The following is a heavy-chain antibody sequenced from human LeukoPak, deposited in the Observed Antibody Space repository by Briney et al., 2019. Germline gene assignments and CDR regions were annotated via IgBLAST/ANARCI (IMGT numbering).Heavy chain of an antibody. CDR1: GFTVSNNY. CDR2: ISGSGGST. D-gene: IGHD2-2*01. Sequence: PGGSLRLSCVASGFTVSNNYMSWVRQAPGKGLEWVSAISGSGGSTYYADSVKGRFTISRDNSKNTLYLQMNSLRAEDTAVYYCAKGRVVPAATPRGAYFQHWGQGTLVTVSS. J-gene: IGHJ1*01. V-gene: IGHV3-23*01. CDR3: AKGRVVPAATPRGAYFQH.